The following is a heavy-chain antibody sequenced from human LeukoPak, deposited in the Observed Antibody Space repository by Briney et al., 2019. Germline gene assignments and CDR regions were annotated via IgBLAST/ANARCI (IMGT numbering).Heavy chain of an antibody. J-gene: IGHJ4*02. Sequence: GGSLRLSCAASGFTFSSYSMNWVRQAPGKGLEWVAVIWYDGSNKYYADSVKGRFTISRDNSKNTLYLQMNSLRAEDTAVYYCAKDLAYSSTSLDYWGQGTLVTVSS. CDR3: AKDLAYSSTSLDY. V-gene: IGHV3-33*06. CDR2: IWYDGSNK. CDR1: GFTFSSYS. D-gene: IGHD2-2*01.